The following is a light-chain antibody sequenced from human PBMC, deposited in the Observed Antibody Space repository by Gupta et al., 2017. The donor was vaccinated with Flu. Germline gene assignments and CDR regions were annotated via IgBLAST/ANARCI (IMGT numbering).Light chain of an antibody. CDR3: KQSIHPFFT. CDR2: EDS. V-gene: IGKV2D-29*01. Sequence: VTPGKPSSSCCNTSQGRRHSDGKNYLYWYQQKPGQPPQLLIYEDSNRDSGVPERFSGSGSGTDFTLKISRVEAEDVGVYYCKQSIHPFFTFGHGTKVDIK. J-gene: IGKJ3*01. CDR1: QGRRHSDGKNY.